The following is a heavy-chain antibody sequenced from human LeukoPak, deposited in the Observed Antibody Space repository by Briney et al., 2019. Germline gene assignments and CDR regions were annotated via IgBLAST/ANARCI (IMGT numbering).Heavy chain of an antibody. J-gene: IGHJ3*01. V-gene: IGHV4-61*02. CDR3: ARYRYSGYDDAFDV. CDR2: LHTTGGT. CDR1: GASISSGNYY. D-gene: IGHD5-12*01. Sequence: SETLSLTCIVSGASISSGNYYWTWIRQPAGKGLEWIGRLHTTGGTNYNPSFKSRLSISGDTSKNQFSLQLSSVTAADTAVYYCARYRYSGYDDAFDVWGRGTMVTVSS.